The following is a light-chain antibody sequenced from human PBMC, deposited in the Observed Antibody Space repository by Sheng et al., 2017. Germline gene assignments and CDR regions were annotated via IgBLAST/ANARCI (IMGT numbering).Light chain of an antibody. J-gene: IGKJ4*01. CDR3: QQSGSSPGT. CDR2: DAT. CDR1: QSVGSD. V-gene: IGKV3D-20*01. Sequence: EIVMTQSPATLSVSPGERATLSCGASQSVGSDLAWYQQKPGQPPRLLIYDATSRATGIPDRFSGSGSGTDFTLTISRLEPEDFAVYYCQQSGSSPGTFGGGTKVEIK.